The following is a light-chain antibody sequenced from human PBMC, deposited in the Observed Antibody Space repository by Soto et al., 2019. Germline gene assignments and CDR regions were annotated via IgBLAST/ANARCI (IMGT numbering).Light chain of an antibody. J-gene: IGKJ3*01. CDR3: QHYDNSPL. CDR1: QSIDSHY. V-gene: IGKV3-20*01. CDR2: GAS. Sequence: DIVLTQSSGNLSLCPGEGGSLXCRASQSIDSHYGVWYQQKTGQAPRLLIYGASTRDAGITERFSGSGYGNEFNITISRLEPEDFAVYECQHYDNSPLFGPGTKVDIK.